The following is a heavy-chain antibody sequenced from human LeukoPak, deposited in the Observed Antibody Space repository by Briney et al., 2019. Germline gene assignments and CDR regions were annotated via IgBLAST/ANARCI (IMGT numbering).Heavy chain of an antibody. V-gene: IGHV3-21*01. CDR1: GFIFSTYN. Sequence: NAGGSLRLSCSASGFIFSTYNMNWVRQAPGKALEWVSSITSSSSRTYYADSVKGRYTISRDNAKNSLYLQMNSLRAEDTAVYYCAELGITMIGGVWGKGTTVTVSS. J-gene: IGHJ6*04. CDR3: AELGITMIGGV. CDR2: ITSSSSRT. D-gene: IGHD3-10*02.